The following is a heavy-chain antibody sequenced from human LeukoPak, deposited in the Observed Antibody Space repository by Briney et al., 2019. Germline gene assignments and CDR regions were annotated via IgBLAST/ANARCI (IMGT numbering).Heavy chain of an antibody. CDR1: GGTFRNYA. J-gene: IGHJ5*02. D-gene: IGHD5-18*01. Sequence: GASVKVSCKASGGTFRNYAISWVRQAPGQGLEWMGRIIPILGIENYAQKFQGRVTITADKSTSTAYMELSSLRSEDTAVYYCASIQLWLGWFDPWGQGTLVTVSS. CDR3: ASIQLWLGWFDP. CDR2: IIPILGIE. V-gene: IGHV1-69*04.